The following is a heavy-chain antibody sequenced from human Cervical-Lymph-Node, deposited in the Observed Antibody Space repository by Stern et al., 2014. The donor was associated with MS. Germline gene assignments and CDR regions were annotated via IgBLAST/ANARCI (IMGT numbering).Heavy chain of an antibody. D-gene: IGHD2-2*01. V-gene: IGHV3-30*18. CDR2: ISYDGSYE. CDR1: GFTFSSYG. CDR3: AKAWDTVVSVGPFDS. J-gene: IGHJ4*02. Sequence: DQLVESGGGVVQPGRSQRLSCVASGFTFSSYGMYWVRQAPGKGLDCVAVISYDGSYEYYADSVKGRFTISRDNSKNTVYLQMDNLRSEDTAVYYCAKAWDTVVSVGPFDSRGPGTLVAVSS.